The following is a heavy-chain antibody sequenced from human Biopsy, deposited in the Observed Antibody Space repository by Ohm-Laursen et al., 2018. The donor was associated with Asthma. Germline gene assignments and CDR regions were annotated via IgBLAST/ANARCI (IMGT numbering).Heavy chain of an antibody. V-gene: IGHV3-30*03. J-gene: IGHJ6*02. CDR3: ARGAYYDFWSGYSRPIPGYYGMDV. CDR2: ISYDGRNK. Sequence: SLRLSCAVTGFTFNSYGMHWVRQAPGKGLEWVAVISYDGRNKYYGDSVKGRFTISRDNSKNTVYLQMISLRVEDTSVYYCARGAYYDFWSGYSRPIPGYYGMDVWGHGTTVTVSS. D-gene: IGHD3-3*01. CDR1: GFTFNSYG.